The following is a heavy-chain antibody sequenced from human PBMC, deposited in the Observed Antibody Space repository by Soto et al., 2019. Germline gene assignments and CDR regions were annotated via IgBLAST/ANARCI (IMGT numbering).Heavy chain of an antibody. V-gene: IGHV4-39*01. CDR3: ASPASYSSGWYPRLFDP. Sequence: QLQLEESGPGLVKPSETLSLTCTVSGGSISSSSYYWGWIRQPPGKGLAWIGSIYYSGSTYYNPSLKGRVTITVDTSKNKFSLKLSTLTAADTAVYYCASPASYSSGWYPRLFDPWGQGTLVTVSS. CDR2: IYYSGST. CDR1: GGSISSSSYY. J-gene: IGHJ5*02. D-gene: IGHD6-19*01.